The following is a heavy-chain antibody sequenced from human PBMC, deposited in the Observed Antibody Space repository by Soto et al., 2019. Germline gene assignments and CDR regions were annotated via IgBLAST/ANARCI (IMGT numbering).Heavy chain of an antibody. D-gene: IGHD6-13*01. J-gene: IGHJ6*02. V-gene: IGHV5-10-1*01. Sequence: RGESLKISCKGSGYSFTSYWISWGRQMPGKGLEWMGRIDPSDSYTNYSPSFQGHVTISADKSISTAYLQWSSLKASDTAMYYCARHYSREIAARHSLDVWGQGTTVTVSS. CDR2: IDPSDSYT. CDR1: GYSFTSYW. CDR3: ARHYSREIAARHSLDV.